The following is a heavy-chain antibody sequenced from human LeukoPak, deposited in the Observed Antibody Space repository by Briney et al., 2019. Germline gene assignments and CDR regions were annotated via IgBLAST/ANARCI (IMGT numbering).Heavy chain of an antibody. CDR3: ARGPLLFCSSTSCYPRNDY. CDR1: GGSFSGYY. Sequence: SETLSLTCAVYGGSFSGYYWSWIRQPPGKGLEWIGETNHSGSTNYNPSLKSRVTISVDTSKNQFSLKLSSVTAADTAVYYCARGPLLFCSSTSCYPRNDYWGQGTLVTVSS. J-gene: IGHJ4*02. CDR2: TNHSGST. V-gene: IGHV4-34*01. D-gene: IGHD2-2*01.